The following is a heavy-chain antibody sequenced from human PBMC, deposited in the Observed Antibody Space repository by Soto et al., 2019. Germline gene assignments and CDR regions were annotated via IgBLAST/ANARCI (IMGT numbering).Heavy chain of an antibody. Sequence: ASVKVSCKASGYTFTGYYMHWVRQAPGQGLEWMGWINPNSGGTNYAQKFQGRVTMTRDTSISTAYMELSRLRSDDTVVYYCARDRLRFLEWLPNLYYYYGMDVWGQGTTVTVSS. J-gene: IGHJ6*02. D-gene: IGHD3-3*01. CDR1: GYTFTGYY. V-gene: IGHV1-2*02. CDR3: ARDRLRFLEWLPNLYYYYGMDV. CDR2: INPNSGGT.